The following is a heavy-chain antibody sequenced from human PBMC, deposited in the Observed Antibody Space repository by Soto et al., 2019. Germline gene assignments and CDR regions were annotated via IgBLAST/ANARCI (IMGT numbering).Heavy chain of an antibody. J-gene: IGHJ3*02. CDR1: GGSISSYY. Sequence: PSETLSLTCTVSGGSISSYYWSWIRQPAGKGLEWIGHIYTSGSTNYNPSLKSRVTMSVDTSKNQFSLKLSSVTAADTAVYYCAREMSDWGNDAFDIWGQGTMVTVSS. CDR2: IYTSGST. V-gene: IGHV4-4*07. CDR3: AREMSDWGNDAFDI. D-gene: IGHD3-16*01.